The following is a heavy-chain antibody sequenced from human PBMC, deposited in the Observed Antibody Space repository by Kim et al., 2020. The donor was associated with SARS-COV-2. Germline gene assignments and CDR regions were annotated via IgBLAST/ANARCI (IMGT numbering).Heavy chain of an antibody. CDR2: IWYDGSNQ. CDR1: GFTFSSYG. Sequence: GGSLRLSCAASGFTFSSYGMHWVRQAPGKGLEWVAVIWYDGSNQYYADSVKGRFTISRDNSKKILYLQMNSLRAEDTAVYYCASEVAGINGGSNAFDI. V-gene: IGHV3-33*01. J-gene: IGHJ3*02. D-gene: IGHD6-19*01. CDR3: ASEVAGINGGSNAFDI.